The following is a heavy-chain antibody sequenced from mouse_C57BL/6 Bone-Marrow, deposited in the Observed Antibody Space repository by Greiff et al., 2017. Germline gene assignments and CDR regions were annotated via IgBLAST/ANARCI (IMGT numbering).Heavy chain of an antibody. Sequence: VQLQQSGPGLVQPSQSLSITCKVSGFSLTSYGVHWVRQSPGKGLEWLGVIWRGGSTDYNAAFMSRLSITKDNSKSQVFFKMNSLQADDTAIYYCAKQKYYGSSDWYFDVWGTGTTVTVSS. D-gene: IGHD1-1*01. CDR2: IWRGGST. CDR1: GFSLTSYG. J-gene: IGHJ1*03. V-gene: IGHV2-5*01. CDR3: AKQKYYGSSDWYFDV.